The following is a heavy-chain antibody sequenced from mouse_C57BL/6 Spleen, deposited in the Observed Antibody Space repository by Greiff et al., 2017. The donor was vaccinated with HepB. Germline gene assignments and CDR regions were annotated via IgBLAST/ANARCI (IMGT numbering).Heavy chain of an antibody. V-gene: IGHV1-82*01. CDR3: ARGTVVAGGYVDY. Sequence: QVQLQQSGPELVKPGASVKISCKASGYAFSSSWMNWVKQRPGKGLEWIGRIYPGDGDTNYNGKFKGKATLTADKSSSTAYMQLSSLTSEDSAVYFCARGTVVAGGYVDYWGQGTTLTVSS. CDR2: IYPGDGDT. J-gene: IGHJ2*01. CDR1: GYAFSSSW. D-gene: IGHD1-1*01.